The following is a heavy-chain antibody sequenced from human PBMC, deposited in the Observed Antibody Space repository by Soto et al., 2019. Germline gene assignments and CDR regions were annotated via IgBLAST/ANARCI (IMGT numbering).Heavy chain of an antibody. V-gene: IGHV4-34*01. Sequence: SETLSLTCAVYGGSFSGYYWSWIRQPPGKGLEWIGEINHSGSTNYNPSLKSRVTISVDTSKNQFSLKLSSVTAADTAVYYCARSSSGAFDIWGQGTMVTVSS. CDR1: GGSFSGYY. CDR3: ARSSSGAFDI. D-gene: IGHD6-6*01. J-gene: IGHJ3*02. CDR2: INHSGST.